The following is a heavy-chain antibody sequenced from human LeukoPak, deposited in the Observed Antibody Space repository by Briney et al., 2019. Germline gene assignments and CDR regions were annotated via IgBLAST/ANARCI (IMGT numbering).Heavy chain of an antibody. CDR1: GYTFTIYA. V-gene: IGHV1-3*01. J-gene: IGHJ4*02. CDR3: AVDYYGSGSYYNY. D-gene: IGHD3-10*01. CDR2: INAGNGNT. Sequence: ASVTVSFTASGYTFTIYAMHWVRQAPGQRLEWMGWINAGNGNTKYSQKFQGRVTITRDTSASTAYMELSSLRSEDTAVYYCAVDYYGSGSYYNYWGQGTLVTVSS.